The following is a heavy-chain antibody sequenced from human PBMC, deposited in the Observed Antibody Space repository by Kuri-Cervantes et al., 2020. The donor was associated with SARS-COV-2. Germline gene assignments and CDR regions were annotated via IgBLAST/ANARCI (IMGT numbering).Heavy chain of an antibody. CDR3: TRMSTQYYDFWSGGYRDFDY. CDR1: GFSFREFG. V-gene: IGHV3-49*03. CDR2: IKRKAYGETE. J-gene: IGHJ4*02. Sequence: GESLKISCTTSGFSFREFGVTWFRQAPGKGLEWVGFIKRKAYGETEEYAASVKGRFTISRDDSKTIAYLQMNSLKNEDTAVYYCTRMSTQYYDFWSGGYRDFDYWGQGTLVTVSS. D-gene: IGHD3-3*01.